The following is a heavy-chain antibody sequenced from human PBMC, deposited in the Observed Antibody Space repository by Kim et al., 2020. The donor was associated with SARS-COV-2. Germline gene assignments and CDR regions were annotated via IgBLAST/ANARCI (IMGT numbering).Heavy chain of an antibody. V-gene: IGHV3-21*01. CDR2: ISTSSTYI. CDR1: GFTFSSYT. D-gene: IGHD1-7*01. CDR3: ARDLEGTTSVGD. Sequence: GGSLRLSCAASGFTFSSYTMNWVRQAPGKGLEWVSSISTSSTYIYLADSLKGRFTISRDNAKNSLYLQMNSLRVDDTAVYYCARDLEGTTSVGDWGQGTL. J-gene: IGHJ4*02.